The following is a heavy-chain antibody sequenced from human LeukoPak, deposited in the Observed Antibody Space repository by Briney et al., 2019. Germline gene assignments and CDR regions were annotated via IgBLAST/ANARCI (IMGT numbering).Heavy chain of an antibody. D-gene: IGHD3-22*01. CDR3: AKSTARGYYYGYDAFDI. J-gene: IGHJ3*02. Sequence: PGGSLRLSCAASGFTVSSNYMSWVRQAPGKGLEWVSVIYSGGSTYYADSVKGRFTISRDNSKNTLYLQMNSLRAEDTAVYYCAKSTARGYYYGYDAFDIWGQGTMVTVSS. CDR1: GFTVSSNY. V-gene: IGHV3-53*01. CDR2: IYSGGST.